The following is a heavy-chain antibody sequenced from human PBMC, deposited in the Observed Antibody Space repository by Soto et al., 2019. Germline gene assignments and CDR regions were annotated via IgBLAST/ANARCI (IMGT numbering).Heavy chain of an antibody. CDR3: TRQGGVAPRDPDFDY. CDR1: GFTFGDYA. Sequence: GGSLRLSCTASGFTFGDYAMSWFRQAPGKGLEWVGFIRSKAYGGTTEYAGSVKGRFTISRDDSKSIAYLQMNSLKTEDTAVYYCTRQGGVAPRDPDFDYWGQGTLVTVSS. CDR2: IRSKAYGGTT. D-gene: IGHD3-3*01. V-gene: IGHV3-49*03. J-gene: IGHJ4*02.